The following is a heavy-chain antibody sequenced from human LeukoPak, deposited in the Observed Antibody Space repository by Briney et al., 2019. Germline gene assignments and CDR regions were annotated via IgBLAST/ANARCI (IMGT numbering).Heavy chain of an antibody. CDR1: GFTFSSYA. CDR2: ISGSGGST. V-gene: IGHV3-23*01. CDR3: KKDYIVVVPAAMIFDYYYMDV. J-gene: IGHJ6*03. D-gene: IGHD2-2*01. Sequence: GGSLRLSCAASGFTFSSYAMSWVRQAPGKGLEWVSAISGSGGSTYYADSVKGRFTISRDNSKNTLHLQMNSLRAEDTAVYYCKKDYIVVVPAAMIFDYYYMDVWGKGTTVTVSS.